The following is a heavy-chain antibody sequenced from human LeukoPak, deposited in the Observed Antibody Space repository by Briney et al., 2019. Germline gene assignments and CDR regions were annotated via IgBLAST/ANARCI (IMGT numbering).Heavy chain of an antibody. J-gene: IGHJ1*01. CDR2: IFTDGSEA. CDR1: GFTFSDHW. V-gene: IGHV3-74*01. D-gene: IGHD3-22*01. Sequence: GGSLRLSCLASGFTFSDHWMHWVRQAPGKGLVWLSLIFTDGSEATYADAVKGRFTISRDNAKNTVYLLMNNLRVDDTAVYYCGTMAVFEGSVDYTEYWGQGTLVTVSS. CDR3: GTMAVFEGSVDYTEY.